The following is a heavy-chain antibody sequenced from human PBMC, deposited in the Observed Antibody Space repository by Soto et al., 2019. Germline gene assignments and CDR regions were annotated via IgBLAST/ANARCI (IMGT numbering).Heavy chain of an antibody. Sequence: EVQLVESGGGLVQPGGSLRLSCAASGFSVSSNYMSWVRQAPGQGLECIAVLFRNGSTYYGDSVKGRFTISRDTSKNTLSLLLNSLRAEDTAVYYCALQTSGWLDHWGQGTLTIVSS. CDR2: LFRNGST. CDR3: ALQTSGWLDH. D-gene: IGHD6-25*01. V-gene: IGHV3-66*04. CDR1: GFSVSSNY. J-gene: IGHJ1*01.